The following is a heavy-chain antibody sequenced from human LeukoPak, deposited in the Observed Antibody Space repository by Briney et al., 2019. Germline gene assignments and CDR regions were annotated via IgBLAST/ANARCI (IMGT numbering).Heavy chain of an antibody. CDR2: ISSSGLNI. CDR3: ARDGVSTVVLDY. J-gene: IGHJ4*02. D-gene: IGHD1-14*01. V-gene: IGHV3-48*03. CDR1: RFILSHYE. Sequence: VGSLRLSCTASRFILSHYEMNWVRQVPGKGREGVSYISSSGLNIYYADSLKGRFTISRDNAKNSLYLQMNSLRAEDTAVYYCARDGVSTVVLDYWGQGTLVTVSS.